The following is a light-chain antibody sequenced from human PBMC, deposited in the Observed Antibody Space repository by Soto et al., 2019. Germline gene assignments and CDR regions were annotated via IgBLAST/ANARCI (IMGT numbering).Light chain of an antibody. CDR3: QTWGPWV. CDR2: VNSDGSH. Sequence: QLVLTQLPSASASLGASVKLTCILSSGHSSYAIAWHQQQPEKGPRYLMKVNSDGSHSKGDGVPDRFSGSSSGAERYLTISSLQSEDEAEYYCQTWGPWVFGEGTKLTAL. CDR1: SGHSSYA. V-gene: IGLV4-69*02. J-gene: IGLJ2*01.